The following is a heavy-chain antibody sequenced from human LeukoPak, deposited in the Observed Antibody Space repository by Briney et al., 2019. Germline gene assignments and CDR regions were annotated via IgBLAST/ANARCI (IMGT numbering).Heavy chain of an antibody. CDR3: ASFCSGLCLDY. J-gene: IGHJ4*02. D-gene: IGHD3-3*01. CDR2: INHSGST. Sequence: SETLSLTCAVYGGSFSGYYWSWIRQPPGKGLEWIGEINHSGSTDYNPSLKSRVTISVDTSKNQFSLKLSSVTAADTAVYYCASFCSGLCLDYWGQGTLVTVSS. V-gene: IGHV4-34*01. CDR1: GGSFSGYY.